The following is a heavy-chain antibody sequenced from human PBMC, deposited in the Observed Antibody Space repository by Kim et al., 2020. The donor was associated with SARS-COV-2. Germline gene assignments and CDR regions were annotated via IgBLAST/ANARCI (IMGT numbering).Heavy chain of an antibody. CDR1: GGSFSGYY. J-gene: IGHJ5*02. V-gene: IGHV4-34*01. CDR3: ARGRDYSNYPDKKGGWFDP. Sequence: SETMSLTCAVYGGSFSGYYWSWIRQPPGKGLEWIGEINHSGSTNYNPSLKSRVTISVDTSKNQFSLKLSSVTAADTAVYYCARGRDYSNYPDKKGGWFDPWGQGTLVTVSS. D-gene: IGHD4-4*01. CDR2: INHSGST.